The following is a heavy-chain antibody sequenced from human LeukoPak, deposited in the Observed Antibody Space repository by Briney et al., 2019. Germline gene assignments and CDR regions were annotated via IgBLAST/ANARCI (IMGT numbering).Heavy chain of an antibody. CDR3: ARDPDVSCGGDCYSGYFDY. CDR1: GFTVSSNY. CDR2: IYAGGST. Sequence: PGGSLRLSCAASGFTVSSNYMSWVRQAPGKGLEWVSIIYAGGSTYYADSVKGRFTISRDNAKNSLYLQMNSLRAEDTAVYYCARDPDVSCGGDCYSGYFDYWGQGTPVTVSS. J-gene: IGHJ4*02. V-gene: IGHV3-53*01. D-gene: IGHD2-21*02.